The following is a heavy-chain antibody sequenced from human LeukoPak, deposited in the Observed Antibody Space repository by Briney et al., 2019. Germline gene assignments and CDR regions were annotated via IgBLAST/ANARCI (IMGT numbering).Heavy chain of an antibody. Sequence: GGSLRLSCAASGFTVGLYWMSWVRRAPGKGLEWVANINQDGSENYSVDSVKGRFTISRDNAKSSLYLQMNSLRVEDTAVYYCARNPQWLSYSMDVWGQGTTVTVSS. CDR1: GFTVGLYW. V-gene: IGHV3-7*01. CDR3: ARNPQWLSYSMDV. D-gene: IGHD6-19*01. J-gene: IGHJ6*02. CDR2: INQDGSEN.